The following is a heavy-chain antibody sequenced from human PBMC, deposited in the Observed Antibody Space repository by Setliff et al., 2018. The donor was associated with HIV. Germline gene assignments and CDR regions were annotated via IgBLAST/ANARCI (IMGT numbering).Heavy chain of an antibody. CDR3: ARDNSYYYGSGSHYWYGMDV. V-gene: IGHV4-38-2*02. Sequence: ASETLSLTCAVSGYSISSGYYWGWIRQTPGKGLEWIGSIYHSGTTYYNPSLRSRVTISVDTSKNQFSLKLSSVTAADTAVYYCARDNSYYYGSGSHYWYGMDVWGQGTTVTVSS. D-gene: IGHD3-10*01. CDR2: IYHSGTT. CDR1: GYSISSGYY. J-gene: IGHJ6*01.